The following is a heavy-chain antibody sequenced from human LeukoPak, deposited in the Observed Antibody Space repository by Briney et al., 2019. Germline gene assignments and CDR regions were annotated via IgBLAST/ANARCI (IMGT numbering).Heavy chain of an antibody. J-gene: IGHJ4*02. CDR1: GGSITNYY. Sequence: SETLSLTCAVSGGSITNYYWHWIRQPPGKGLEWIGCIYYNGNTNYNPSLKSRVTISVDTSKNQFSLRLNSLTAADTAVYYCARTYSSAWHRLDYWGQGALVTVSS. D-gene: IGHD6-19*01. V-gene: IGHV4-59*01. CDR3: ARTYSSAWHRLDY. CDR2: IYYNGNT.